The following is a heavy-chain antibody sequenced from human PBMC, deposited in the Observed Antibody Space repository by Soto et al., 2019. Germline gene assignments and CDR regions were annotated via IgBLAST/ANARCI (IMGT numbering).Heavy chain of an antibody. J-gene: IGHJ4*02. Sequence: EVQLMESGGGVVQPGGSLRLSCAASGFTFSSYWMHWVRQAPGKGLVWVSRINSDGSSTTYADSVKGRFSISRDNAKSRLYLQMNRLRAEDTDVYYCVRGGGGGETYWGQGTLVSVSS. CDR2: INSDGSST. CDR1: GFTFSSYW. CDR3: VRGGGGGETY. D-gene: IGHD3-10*01. V-gene: IGHV3-74*01.